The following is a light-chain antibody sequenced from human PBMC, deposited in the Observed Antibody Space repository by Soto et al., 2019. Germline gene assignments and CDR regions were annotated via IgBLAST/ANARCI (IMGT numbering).Light chain of an antibody. CDR1: QSVRRS. CDR2: DAS. CDR3: QQYNKWPLT. J-gene: IGKJ1*01. V-gene: IGKV3D-15*01. Sequence: ILLTQSPGTLSLSPGARATLSCGASQSVRRSLDWYHQKDGEPPRPLISDASIRAAGIPERFSGSGSGTDFTLTISSLQPEDFTVYYCQQYNKWPLTFGQGTKVDI.